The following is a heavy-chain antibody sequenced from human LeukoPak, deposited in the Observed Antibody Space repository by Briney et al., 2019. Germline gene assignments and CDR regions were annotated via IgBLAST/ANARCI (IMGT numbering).Heavy chain of an antibody. J-gene: IGHJ3*02. CDR2: INPSGGST. D-gene: IGHD6-19*01. V-gene: IGHV1-46*01. CDR3: ATGIAVARDAFDI. Sequence: GASVKVSCKASGYTFTNYYMHWVRQAPGQGLEWMGIINPSGGSTSYAQKFQGRVTMTRDTSTSTVYMELRSLRSDDTAVYYCATGIAVARDAFDIWGQGTMVTVSS. CDR1: GYTFTNYY.